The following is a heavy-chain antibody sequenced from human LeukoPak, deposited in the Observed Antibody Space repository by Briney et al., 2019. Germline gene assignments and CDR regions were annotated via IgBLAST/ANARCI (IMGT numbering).Heavy chain of an antibody. CDR2: ISWNSGSI. D-gene: IGHD3-10*02. Sequence: GGSLRLSCAASGFTFDDYAMHRVRQAPGKGLEWVSGISWNSGSIGYADSVKGRFTISRDNAKNSLYLQMNSLRAEDTALYYCAKDSSYVYYYGMDVWGQGTTVTVSS. CDR3: AKDSSYVYYYGMDV. V-gene: IGHV3-9*01. CDR1: GFTFDDYA. J-gene: IGHJ6*02.